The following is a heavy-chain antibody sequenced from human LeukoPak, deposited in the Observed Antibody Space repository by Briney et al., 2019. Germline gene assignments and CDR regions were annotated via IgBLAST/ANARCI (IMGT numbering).Heavy chain of an antibody. D-gene: IGHD4-23*01. CDR1: GGSISSAGYS. CDR2: IYHSGST. J-gene: IGHJ3*02. CDR3: ARGEDYGSKGGAVDI. V-gene: IGHV4-30-2*01. Sequence: KPSETLSLTCAVSGGSISSAGYSWSWIRQPPGKGLEWIGYIYHSGSTYYNPSLMSRVTMSVDTSKNQFSLKLSSVTAADTALYYCARGEDYGSKGGAVDIWGQGTMVTVSS.